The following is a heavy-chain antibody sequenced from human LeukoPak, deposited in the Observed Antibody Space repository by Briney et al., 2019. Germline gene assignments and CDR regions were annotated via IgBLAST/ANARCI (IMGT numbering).Heavy chain of an antibody. CDR3: AKATHTAMGKGDY. J-gene: IGHJ4*02. D-gene: IGHD5-18*01. CDR1: GFTLSSNW. V-gene: IGHV3-23*01. CDR2: ISGSGGST. Sequence: PGGSLRLSCEASGFTLSSNWMHWVRQAPGKGLEWVSAISGSGGSTYYADSVKGRFTISRDNSKNTLYLQMNSLRAEDTAVYYCAKATHTAMGKGDYWGQGTLVTVSS.